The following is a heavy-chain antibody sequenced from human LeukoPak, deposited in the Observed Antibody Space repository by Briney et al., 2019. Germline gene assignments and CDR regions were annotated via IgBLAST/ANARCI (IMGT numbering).Heavy chain of an antibody. V-gene: IGHV4-34*01. CDR2: INHSGST. CDR1: GGSFSGYY. J-gene: IGHJ4*02. CDR3: ARGGPGPDY. Sequence: SETLSLTCAVYGGSFSGYYWSWIRQPPGKGLEWIGEINHSGSTNYNPSLKSRVTISVDTPKNQFSLKLSSVTAADTAVYYCARGGPGPDYWGQGTLVTVSS.